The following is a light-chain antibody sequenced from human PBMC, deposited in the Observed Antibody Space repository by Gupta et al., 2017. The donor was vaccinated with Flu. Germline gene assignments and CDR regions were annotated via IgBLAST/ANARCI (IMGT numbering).Light chain of an antibody. CDR3: SSYSSSSTLLV. J-gene: IGLJ1*01. CDR2: EVS. V-gene: IGLV2-14*01. CDR1: SSDVGGYNY. Sequence: QSALTQHPSVSGSPGQSIPTSSIGTSSDVGGYNYVSWYQQHPGIAPKLLIYEVSNRPSGVSNRFSGSKSGNTVSLTISWVQGDDEADYYCSSYSSSSTLLVVGPGTKVTGL.